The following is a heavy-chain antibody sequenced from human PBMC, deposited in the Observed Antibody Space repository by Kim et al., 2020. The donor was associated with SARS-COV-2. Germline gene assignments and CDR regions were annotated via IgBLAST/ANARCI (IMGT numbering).Heavy chain of an antibody. Sequence: SETLSLTCTVSGGSISSGDYYWSWIRQPPGKGLEWIGYIYYSGSTYYNPSLKSRVTISVDTSKNQFSLKLSSVTAADTDVYYCARSDYGDTYYYYGMDVWGQGTTVTVSS. D-gene: IGHD4-17*01. CDR1: GGSISSGDYY. V-gene: IGHV4-30-4*01. J-gene: IGHJ6*02. CDR2: IYYSGST. CDR3: ARSDYGDTYYYYGMDV.